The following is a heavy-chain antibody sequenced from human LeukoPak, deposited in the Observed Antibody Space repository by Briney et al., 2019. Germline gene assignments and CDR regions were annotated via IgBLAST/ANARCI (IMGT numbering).Heavy chain of an antibody. Sequence: SETLSLTCTVSGGSISNYYWSWIRQSPGKGVEWIGYVSYSGGTNYNPSLKSRVTISVDKSKNQFSLKLTPVTGADTAVYYCARGVQDSSGVFYLGAAYWGQGTLVTVSS. V-gene: IGHV4-59*01. CDR2: VSYSGGT. CDR3: ARGVQDSSGVFYLGAAY. D-gene: IGHD6-19*01. CDR1: GGSISNYY. J-gene: IGHJ4*02.